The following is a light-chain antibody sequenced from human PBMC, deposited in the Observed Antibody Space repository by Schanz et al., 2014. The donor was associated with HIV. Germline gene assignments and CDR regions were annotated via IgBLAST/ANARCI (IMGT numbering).Light chain of an antibody. CDR2: GAS. CDR3: QQYGSPPWT. V-gene: IGKV3-20*01. J-gene: IGKJ1*01. CDR1: QTVSSSS. Sequence: EIVLTQSPATLYVSPGERATLSCRASQTVSSSSLAWYQQKPGQSPRLLIYGASTRATGIPDRFSGSDSGTDFTLTISRVEPEDYAVYYCQQYGSPPWTFGQGTKVEV.